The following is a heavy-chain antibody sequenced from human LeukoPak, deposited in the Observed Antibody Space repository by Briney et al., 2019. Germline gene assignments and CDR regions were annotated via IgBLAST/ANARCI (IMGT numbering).Heavy chain of an antibody. V-gene: IGHV4-34*01. CDR1: GGSFSGYY. CDR2: INHSGNT. Sequence: PSETLSLTCAVYGGSFSGYYWSWIRQPPGKGLEWIGEINHSGNTNYNPSLKSRVTISVDTSKNQFSLKLSSVTAADTAVYYCARMAKGIAARLVHYYYMDVWGKGTTVTVSS. J-gene: IGHJ6*03. CDR3: ARMAKGIAARLVHYYYMDV. D-gene: IGHD6-6*01.